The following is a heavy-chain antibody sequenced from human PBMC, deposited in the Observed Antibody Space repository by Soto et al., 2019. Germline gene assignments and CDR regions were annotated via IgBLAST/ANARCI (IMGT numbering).Heavy chain of an antibody. V-gene: IGHV3-15*01. CDR1: GFTFSNAW. Sequence: GGSLRLSCAASGFTFSNAWMSWVRQAPGKGLEWVGRIKSKTDGGTTDYAAPVKGRFTISRDDSKNTLYLQMNSLKAEDTAVYYCTTIVVVAATDGMDVWGQGTTVTVSS. CDR3: TTIVVVAATDGMDV. D-gene: IGHD2-15*01. J-gene: IGHJ6*02. CDR2: IKSKTDGGTT.